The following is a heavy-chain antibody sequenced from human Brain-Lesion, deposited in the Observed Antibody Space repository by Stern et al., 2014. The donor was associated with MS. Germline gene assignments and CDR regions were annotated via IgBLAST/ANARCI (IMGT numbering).Heavy chain of an antibody. CDR1: GFTFSNYW. Sequence: EVQLVESGGGLVQPGGSLRLSCAASGFTFSNYWMHWVRQAPGKGLVGVSRVNNEGRRTSYADSVKGRFTMSRDNAKNTLYLQMNSLRVEDTAIYYCARGERWFDSWGQGTLVTVSS. CDR2: VNNEGRRT. CDR3: ARGERWFDS. J-gene: IGHJ5*01. V-gene: IGHV3-74*01.